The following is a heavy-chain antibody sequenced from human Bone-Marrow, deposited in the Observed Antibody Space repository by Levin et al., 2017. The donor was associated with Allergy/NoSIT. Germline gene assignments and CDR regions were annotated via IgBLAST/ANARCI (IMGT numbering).Heavy chain of an antibody. Sequence: KISCRASGGTFSSYVVSWVRQAPGQGFEWMGGIIPIFGTTNYAQKFQGRVTITADDSTTAYMEMSSLSFEDTALYYCATKDGGYCSGGSCYYMDIWGKGTTVTVTS. CDR1: GGTFSSYV. D-gene: IGHD2-15*01. CDR3: ATKDGGYCSGGSCYYMDI. J-gene: IGHJ6*03. V-gene: IGHV1-69*01. CDR2: IIPIFGTT.